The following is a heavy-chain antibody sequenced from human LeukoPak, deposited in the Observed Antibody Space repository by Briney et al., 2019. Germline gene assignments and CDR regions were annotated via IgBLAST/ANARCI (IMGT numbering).Heavy chain of an antibody. CDR3: ARYYDFWSGSYYFDY. D-gene: IGHD3-3*01. CDR1: GFSFSSFS. CDR2: ISSSSTI. Sequence: PGGSLRLSCAASGFSFSSFSMNWVRQAPGKGLEWVSYISSSSTIYYADSVKGRFTISRDNAKNSLYLQMNSLRAEDTAVYYCARYYDFWSGSYYFDYWGQGTLVTVSS. J-gene: IGHJ4*02. V-gene: IGHV3-48*01.